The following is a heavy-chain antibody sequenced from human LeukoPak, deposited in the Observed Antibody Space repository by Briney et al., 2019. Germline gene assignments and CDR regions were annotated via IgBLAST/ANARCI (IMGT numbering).Heavy chain of an antibody. V-gene: IGHV1-2*02. CDR3: ARGSCSSTSCYTNWFDP. CDR1: GFTLIDY. J-gene: IGHJ5*02. CDR2: INPNSGDT. D-gene: IGHD2-2*02. Sequence: ASVKVSCKASGFTLIDYIHWVRQDPSQGLQWMGWINPNSGDTEYAQKFQGRVTMTRDTSIRTVYMELSSLRSEDTAVYYCARGSCSSTSCYTNWFDPWGQGTLVTVSS.